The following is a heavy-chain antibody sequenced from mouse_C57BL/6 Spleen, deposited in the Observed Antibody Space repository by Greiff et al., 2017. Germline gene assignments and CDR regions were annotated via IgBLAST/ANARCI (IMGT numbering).Heavy chain of an antibody. Sequence: DVKLVESGPGLVKPSQSLSLTCSVTGYSITSGYYWNWIRPFPGNKLEWMGYITYDGSTNYNPSLQNQISITRDTSKNQFVLKLNSVTTEDTATYCGAMIDDGSYYDMDYWGQGTSVTVSS. CDR1: GYSITSGYY. CDR3: AMIDDGSYYDMDY. D-gene: IGHD2-3*01. CDR2: ITYDGST. V-gene: IGHV3-6*01. J-gene: IGHJ4*01.